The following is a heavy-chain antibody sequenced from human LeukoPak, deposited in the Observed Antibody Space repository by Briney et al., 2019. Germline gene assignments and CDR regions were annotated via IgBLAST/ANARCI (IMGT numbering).Heavy chain of an antibody. D-gene: IGHD2-2*01. CDR2: IYYSGST. Sequence: SSETLSLTCTVSGGSISSGGYYWSWIRQHPGKGLEWIGYIYYSGSTYYNPSLKSRVTISVDTSKNQFSLKLSSVTAADTAVYYCARTTVPAARFYFDYWGQGTLVTVSS. CDR1: GGSISSGGYY. J-gene: IGHJ4*02. CDR3: ARTTVPAARFYFDY. V-gene: IGHV4-31*03.